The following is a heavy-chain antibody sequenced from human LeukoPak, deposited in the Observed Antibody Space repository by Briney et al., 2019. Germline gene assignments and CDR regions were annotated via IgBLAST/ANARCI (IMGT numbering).Heavy chain of an antibody. Sequence: SETLSLTCTVSGGSISSYYWSWIRQPPGKGLEWIGYIYYSGSTDYNPSLKSRVTISVDTSKNQFSLKLSSVTAADTAVYYCASTAAGTGFDYWGQGTLVTVSS. CDR1: GGSISSYY. CDR3: ASTAAGTGFDY. CDR2: IYYSGST. J-gene: IGHJ4*02. V-gene: IGHV4-59*01. D-gene: IGHD6-13*01.